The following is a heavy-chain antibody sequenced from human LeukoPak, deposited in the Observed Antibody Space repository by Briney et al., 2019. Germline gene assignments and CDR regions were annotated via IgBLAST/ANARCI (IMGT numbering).Heavy chain of an antibody. V-gene: IGHV4-34*01. J-gene: IGHJ4*02. CDR1: GGSFSGYY. D-gene: IGHD3-22*01. CDR2: INHSGST. Sequence: SETLSLTCAVYGGSFSGYYWSWIRQPPGKGLEWIGEINHSGSTNYNPSLKSRVTMSVDTSKNQFSLKLSSVTAADTAVYYCARDLTRYDSSGYWGQGTLVTVSS. CDR3: ARDLTRYDSSGY.